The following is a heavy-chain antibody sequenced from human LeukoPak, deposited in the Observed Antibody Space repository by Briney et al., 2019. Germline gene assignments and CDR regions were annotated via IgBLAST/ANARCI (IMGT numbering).Heavy chain of an antibody. CDR3: AKAMAFWFFDF. V-gene: IGHV3-23*01. CDR1: GFTFTTCA. CDR2: ISGDGANT. Sequence: GGSLRLSCEASGFTFTTCAMGWVRQAPGKGLEWVSAISGDGANTYYADSVRGRFTISRDSSKNMLYLQMNSLRAEDTAVYYCAKAMAFWFFDFWGRGTLLTVSS. J-gene: IGHJ2*01. D-gene: IGHD3-16*01.